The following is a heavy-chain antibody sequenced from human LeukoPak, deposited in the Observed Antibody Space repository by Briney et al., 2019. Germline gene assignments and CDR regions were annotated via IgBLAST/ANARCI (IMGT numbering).Heavy chain of an antibody. Sequence: GGSLRLSCAASGFTFSSYRMTWVRQAPGKGLEWVSSISSSSSYIYYADSVKGRFTISRDNAKNSLYLQMNSLRAEDTAVYYCARDMGMVYNWNYRDYGMDVWGQGTTVTVSS. CDR2: ISSSSSYI. CDR3: ARDMGMVYNWNYRDYGMDV. V-gene: IGHV3-21*01. CDR1: GFTFSSYR. J-gene: IGHJ6*02. D-gene: IGHD1-7*01.